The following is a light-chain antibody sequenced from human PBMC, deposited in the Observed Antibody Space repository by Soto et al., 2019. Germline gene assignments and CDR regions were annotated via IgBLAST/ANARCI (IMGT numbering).Light chain of an antibody. J-gene: IGKJ1*01. CDR2: GAS. CDR3: QQYNNWPPWT. CDR1: RSISSY. Sequence: ETVMTQSPATLSVSPGERATLSCRASRSISSYLAWYQQTPGQPPRLLIYGASTRATGIPARFSGSGSGTEFTLTISSLQSEDFALYYCQQYNNWPPWTFGQGTKVEI. V-gene: IGKV3-15*01.